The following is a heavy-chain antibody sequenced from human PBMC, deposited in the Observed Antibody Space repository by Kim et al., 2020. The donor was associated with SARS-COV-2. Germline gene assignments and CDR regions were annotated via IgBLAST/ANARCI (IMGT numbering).Heavy chain of an antibody. J-gene: IGHJ3*02. Sequence: ASVKVSCKASGYTFTSYGISWVRQAPGQGLEWMGWISAYNGNTNYAQKLQGRVTMTTDTSTSTAYMELRSLRSDDTAVYYCAAGTEYCTNGVWLSGGSCYSASDAFDIWGQGTMVTVSS. CDR3: AAGTEYCTNGVWLSGGSCYSASDAFDI. V-gene: IGHV1-18*01. CDR2: ISAYNGNT. CDR1: GYTFTSYG. D-gene: IGHD2-15*01.